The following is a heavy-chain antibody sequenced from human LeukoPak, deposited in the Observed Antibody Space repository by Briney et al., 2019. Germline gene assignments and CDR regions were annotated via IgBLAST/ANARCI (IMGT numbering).Heavy chain of an antibody. Sequence: SVKVSCKASGGTFSSYAISWVRQAPGQGLEWMGRIIPIFGTANYAQKFQGRVTITADKSTSTAYMELSSLRSEDTAVYYCARLSDYYDSSGYYSQFDYWGQGTLVTVSS. V-gene: IGHV1-69*06. CDR1: GGTFSSYA. CDR3: ARLSDYYDSSGYYSQFDY. CDR2: IIPIFGTA. D-gene: IGHD3-22*01. J-gene: IGHJ4*02.